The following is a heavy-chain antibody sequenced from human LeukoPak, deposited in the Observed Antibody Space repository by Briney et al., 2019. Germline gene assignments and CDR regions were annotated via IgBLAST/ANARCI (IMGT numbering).Heavy chain of an antibody. CDR3: ARATGYSSGWYPSPGYYYYMDV. CDR2: IYTSGST. Sequence: SETLSLTCTVSGGSISSGSYYWSWIRQPAGKGLEWIGRIYTSGSTNYNPSLKSRVTISVDTSKNQFSLKLSSVTAADTAVYYCARATGYSSGWYPSPGYYYYMDVWGKGTTVTISS. J-gene: IGHJ6*03. V-gene: IGHV4-61*02. CDR1: GGSISSGSYY. D-gene: IGHD6-19*01.